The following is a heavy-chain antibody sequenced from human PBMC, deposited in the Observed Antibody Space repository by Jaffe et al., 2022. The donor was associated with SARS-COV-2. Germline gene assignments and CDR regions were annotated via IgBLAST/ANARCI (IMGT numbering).Heavy chain of an antibody. CDR2: IYWNDDK. J-gene: IGHJ4*02. V-gene: IGHV2-5*01. Sequence: QITLKESGPTLVKPTQTLTLTCTFSGFSLSTSGVGVGWIRQPPGKALEWLALIYWNDDKRYSPSLKSRLTITKDTSKNQVVLTMTNMDPVDTATYYCARRHYDILTGRNGELLDYWGQGTLVTVSS. D-gene: IGHD3-9*01. CDR3: ARRHYDILTGRNGELLDY. CDR1: GFSLSTSGVG.